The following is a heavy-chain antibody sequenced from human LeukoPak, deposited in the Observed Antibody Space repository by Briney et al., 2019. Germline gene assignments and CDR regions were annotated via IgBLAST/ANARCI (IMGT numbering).Heavy chain of an antibody. D-gene: IGHD6-6*01. J-gene: IGHJ5*02. CDR3: ARRVAARLEDTFDP. Sequence: SETLSLTCAVSGYSISSGYYWGWIRQPPGKGLEWIGSIYHSGSTYYNPSLKSRVTISVDTSKNQFSLKLSSVTAADTAVYYCARRVAARLEDTFDPWGQRTLVTVSS. V-gene: IGHV4-38-2*01. CDR1: GYSISSGYY. CDR2: IYHSGST.